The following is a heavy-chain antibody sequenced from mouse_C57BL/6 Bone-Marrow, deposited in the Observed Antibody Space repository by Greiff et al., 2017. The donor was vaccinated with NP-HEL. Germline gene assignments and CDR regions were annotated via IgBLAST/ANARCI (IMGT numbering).Heavy chain of an antibody. D-gene: IGHD2-1*01. J-gene: IGHJ1*03. V-gene: IGHV5-4*01. CDR2: ISDGGSYT. Sequence: EVKLVESGGGLVKPGGSLKLSCAASGFTFSSYAMSWVRQTPEKRLEWVATISDGGSYTYYPDNVKGRFTISRDNTTNNLYLQMSHLKSEDTAMYYCARDPIYYGNYDYWYFDVWGTGTTVTVSS. CDR1: GFTFSSYA. CDR3: ARDPIYYGNYDYWYFDV.